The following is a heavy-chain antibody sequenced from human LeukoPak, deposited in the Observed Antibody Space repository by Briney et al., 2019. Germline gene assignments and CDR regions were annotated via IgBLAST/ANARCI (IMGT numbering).Heavy chain of an antibody. Sequence: ASVKISCKVSGYTLTELSMHWVRQAPGEGLEWMGSFDPEDGETIYAQKFQGRVTMTEDTSTDTAYMELSSLRSEDTAVYYCATGGGSHSPDYWGQGTLVTVSS. CDR2: FDPEDGET. V-gene: IGHV1-24*01. D-gene: IGHD2-15*01. CDR1: GYTLTELS. CDR3: ATGGGSHSPDY. J-gene: IGHJ4*02.